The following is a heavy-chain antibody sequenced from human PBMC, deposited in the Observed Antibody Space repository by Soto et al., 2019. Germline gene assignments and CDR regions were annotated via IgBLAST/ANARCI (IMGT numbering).Heavy chain of an antibody. J-gene: IGHJ6*02. CDR1: GGSISNSDYF. Sequence: PSETLSLTCTVSGGSISNSDYFWAWMRQPPGKGLEWVGTISHTGSPRYNPSLKSRVTISVDTSKNQFSLKLSSVTAADTAVYYCARAAAAGTSSPYYYGMDVWGQGTTVTVSS. CDR3: ARAAAAGTSSPYYYGMDV. CDR2: ISHTGSP. D-gene: IGHD6-13*01. V-gene: IGHV4-39*07.